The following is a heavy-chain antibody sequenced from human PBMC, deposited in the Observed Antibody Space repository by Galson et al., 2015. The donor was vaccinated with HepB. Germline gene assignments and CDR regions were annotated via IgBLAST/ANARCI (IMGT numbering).Heavy chain of an antibody. V-gene: IGHV1-58*01. CDR3: AAPPHYYGSGRPTP. D-gene: IGHD3-10*01. CDR2: IVVGSGNT. CDR1: GFTFTSSA. J-gene: IGHJ5*02. Sequence: SVTVSCKASGFTFTSSAVQWVRQARGQRLEWIGWIVVGSGNTNYAQKFQERVTITRDMSTSTAYMELSSLRSEDTAVYYCAAPPHYYGSGRPTPWGQGTLVTVSS.